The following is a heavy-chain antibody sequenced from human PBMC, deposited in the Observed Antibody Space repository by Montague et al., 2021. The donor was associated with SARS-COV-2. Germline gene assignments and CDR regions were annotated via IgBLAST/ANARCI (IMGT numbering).Heavy chain of an antibody. J-gene: IGHJ3*02. V-gene: IGHV4-61*08. CDR2: IYNTGRT. D-gene: IGHD2-2*01. Sequence: SETLSLTCTVSGGSVTSGDYYWTWIRQPPGKGLEWIGYIYNTGRTNYNPSLKSRGTISMDTSKNQFSLKVDSVSAADTAVYYCATEMPAYDVFDIWGQGTMVTVSS. CDR1: GGSVTSGDYY. CDR3: ATEMPAYDVFDI.